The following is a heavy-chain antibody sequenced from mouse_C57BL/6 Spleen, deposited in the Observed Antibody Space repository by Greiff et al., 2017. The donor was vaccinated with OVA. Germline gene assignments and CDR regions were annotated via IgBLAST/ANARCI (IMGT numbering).Heavy chain of an antibody. Sequence: QVQLQQPGAELVKPGASVKLSCKASGYTFTSYWMQWVKQRPGQGLEWIGEIDPSDSYTNYNQKFKGKATLTVDTSSSTAYMQLSSLTSEDSAVYYCARRYGSSGYWGQGTTLTVSS. CDR2: IDPSDSYT. CDR3: ARRYGSSGY. D-gene: IGHD1-1*01. CDR1: GYTFTSYW. J-gene: IGHJ2*01. V-gene: IGHV1-50*01.